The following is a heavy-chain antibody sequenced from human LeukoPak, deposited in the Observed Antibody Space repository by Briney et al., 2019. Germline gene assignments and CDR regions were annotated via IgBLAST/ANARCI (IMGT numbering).Heavy chain of an antibody. CDR2: ISGSADTA. J-gene: IGHJ4*02. V-gene: IGHV3-48*03. CDR1: GFTFSTYE. D-gene: IGHD2-8*01. Sequence: GGSLRLSCAASGFTFSTYEINWVRQAPGKGLEWISYISGSADTAYYADSVKGRFTMSRDNARDSLYLQMNSLGAEDTAVYYCTRVGQSYSTSGQALDHWGQGTLVTVSS. CDR3: TRVGQSYSTSGQALDH.